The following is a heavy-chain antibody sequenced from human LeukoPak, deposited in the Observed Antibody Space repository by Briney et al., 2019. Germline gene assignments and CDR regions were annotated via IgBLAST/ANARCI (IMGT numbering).Heavy chain of an antibody. CDR1: GFTFSSYA. CDR2: ISYSGGTT. CDR3: AKAGQYSSTWNTYFQH. D-gene: IGHD6-13*01. Sequence: GGSLRLSCAVSGFTFSSYAMSWVRQAPGKGLEWVAAISYSGGTTNYADSVKGRFTISRDNSKNTLFLQMDSLRVEDTAVYYCAKAGQYSSTWNTYFQHWGQGALVTVSS. J-gene: IGHJ1*01. V-gene: IGHV3-23*01.